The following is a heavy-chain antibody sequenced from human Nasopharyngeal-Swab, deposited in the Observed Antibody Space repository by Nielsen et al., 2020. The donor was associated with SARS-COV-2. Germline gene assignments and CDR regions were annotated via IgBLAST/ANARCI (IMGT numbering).Heavy chain of an antibody. Sequence: WIRQPPGKGLEWVSYISSSGSTRYYADSVKGRFTISRDNAKNSLYLQMNSLRAEDTAVYYCARDYCSGTSCYDYWGQGTLVTVSS. CDR2: ISSSGSTR. J-gene: IGHJ4*02. CDR3: ARDYCSGTSCYDY. V-gene: IGHV3-48*03. D-gene: IGHD2-2*01.